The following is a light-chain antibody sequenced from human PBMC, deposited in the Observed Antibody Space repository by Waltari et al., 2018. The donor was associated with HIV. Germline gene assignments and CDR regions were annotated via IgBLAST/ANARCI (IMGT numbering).Light chain of an antibody. Sequence: SYELTQPPSVSVSPGQTARITCSGDALPKHYAYWYQQKPGQAPVLVIYEDSERPSGIPERFSGSSSGTTVTLTIRGVQAEDEADYYCQSADSSGTGVFGTGTKVTGL. CDR1: ALPKHY. CDR2: EDS. J-gene: IGLJ1*01. CDR3: QSADSSGTGV. V-gene: IGLV3-25*03.